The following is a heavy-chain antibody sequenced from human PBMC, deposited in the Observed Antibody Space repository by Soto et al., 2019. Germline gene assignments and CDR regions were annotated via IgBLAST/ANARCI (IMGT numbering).Heavy chain of an antibody. CDR2: ISPMFGAA. CDR3: AREVQVHTPAFVY. CDR1: GGTFNTYA. Sequence: QVQLVQSGAEMKKPGSSVKVSCQSSGGTFNTYAMNWVRQAPGQGPEWMGDISPMFGAANYAPKLQGRVTITADASTGTSYMQLSSLTSEDTALYFCAREVQVHTPAFVYWGQGTLVTVSS. V-gene: IGHV1-69*19. D-gene: IGHD3-10*01. J-gene: IGHJ4*02.